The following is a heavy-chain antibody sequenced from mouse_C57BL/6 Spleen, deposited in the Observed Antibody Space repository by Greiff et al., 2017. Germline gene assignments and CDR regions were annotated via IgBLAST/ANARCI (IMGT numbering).Heavy chain of an antibody. CDR2: ISDGGSYT. CDR3: AREGETSAWFAY. CDR1: GFTFSSYA. J-gene: IGHJ3*01. V-gene: IGHV5-4*01. Sequence: EVKVVESGGGLVKPGGSLKLSCAASGFTFSSYAMSWVRQTPEKRLEWVATISDGGSYTYYPDNVKGRFTISRDNAKNNLYLQMSHLKSEDTAMYYCAREGETSAWFAYWGQGTLVTVSA.